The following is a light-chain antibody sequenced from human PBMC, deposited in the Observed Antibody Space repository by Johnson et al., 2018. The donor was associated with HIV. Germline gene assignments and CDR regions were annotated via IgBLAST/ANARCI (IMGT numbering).Light chain of an antibody. J-gene: IGLJ1*01. V-gene: IGLV1-51*01. CDR1: SSNIGKNY. CDR3: ATWDSSLSAYV. CDR2: DND. Sequence: QSVLTQPPSVSAAPRQKVTISCSGSSSNIGKNYVSWYRHLPGTAPKLLIYDNDKRPSGIPDRFSASKSGSSAPLDITDLQTGDEADYYCATWDSSLSAYVFGPGTKVTIL.